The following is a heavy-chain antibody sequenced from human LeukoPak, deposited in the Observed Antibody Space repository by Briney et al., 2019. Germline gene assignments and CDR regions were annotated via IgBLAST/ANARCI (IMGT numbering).Heavy chain of an antibody. D-gene: IGHD2-21*02. V-gene: IGHV2-70*04. J-gene: IGHJ4*02. CDR2: IDWDDDK. CDR3: ARTPYCGGDCYVDY. CDR1: GFSLSTSGMR. Sequence: SGPALVKPTQTLTLTCTFSGFSLSTSGMRVSWIRQPPVKALEWLALIDWDDDKFYSTSLKTRLTISKDTSKNQVVLTMTNMDPVDTATYYCARTPYCGGDCYVDYWGQGTLVTVSS.